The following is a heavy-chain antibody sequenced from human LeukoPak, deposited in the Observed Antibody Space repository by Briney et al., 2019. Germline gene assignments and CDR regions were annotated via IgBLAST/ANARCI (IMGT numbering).Heavy chain of an antibody. D-gene: IGHD6-13*01. Sequence: GGSLRLSCAASGFTVSSNYMSWVRQAPGKGLEWVSVIYSGGSTYYADSVKGRFTISRDNSKNTLYLQMNSLRAEDTAVYYCAYSSSWYVGYFDYWGQGTLVTVSS. CDR3: AYSSSWYVGYFDY. CDR2: IYSGGST. CDR1: GFTVSSNY. V-gene: IGHV3-53*01. J-gene: IGHJ4*02.